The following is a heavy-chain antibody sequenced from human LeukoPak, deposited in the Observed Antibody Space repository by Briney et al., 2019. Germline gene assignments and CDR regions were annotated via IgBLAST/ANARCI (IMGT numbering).Heavy chain of an antibody. CDR3: ASRLLNSGYYYPAWDGQYAFDI. D-gene: IGHD3-22*01. V-gene: IGHV5-51*01. J-gene: IGHJ3*02. Sequence: GESLKISCKGSGYSFTSYWIGWVRQMPGKGLEWMGIIYPGDSDTRYSPSFQGQVTISADKSISTAYLQWSSLKASDTAMYYCASRLLNSGYYYPAWDGQYAFDIWGQGTMVTVSS. CDR2: IYPGDSDT. CDR1: GYSFTSYW.